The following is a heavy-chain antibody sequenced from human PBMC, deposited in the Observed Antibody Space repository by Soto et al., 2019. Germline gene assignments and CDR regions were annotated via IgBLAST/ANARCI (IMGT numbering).Heavy chain of an antibody. V-gene: IGHV3-21*04. CDR1: GFTFSTYS. D-gene: IGHD2-2*01. Sequence: PWGSLRLSCAASGFTFSTYSMNCYRQAPGKGLEWVSSISSTSSYIYYADSVKGRFTISRDNSKNTLYLQMNSLRAEDTAVYYCANRCSSTSCYVLKNDYWGQGTLVTVSS. CDR3: ANRCSSTSCYVLKNDY. J-gene: IGHJ4*02. CDR2: ISSTSSYI.